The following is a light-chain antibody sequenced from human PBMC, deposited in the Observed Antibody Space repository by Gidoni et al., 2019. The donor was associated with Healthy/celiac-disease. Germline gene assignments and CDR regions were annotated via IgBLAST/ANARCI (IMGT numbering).Light chain of an antibody. V-gene: IGLV1-40*01. Sequence: QSVLTQPPPVSGAPGQRVTISCTGSSANIGAGYDVHWYQQLPGTAPKLLSYGNSNRPSGVPDRFSGSKSGTSASLAITGLQAEDEADYYCQSYDSSLSGSVVFGGGTKLTVL. CDR1: SANIGAGYD. CDR3: QSYDSSLSGSVV. CDR2: GNS. J-gene: IGLJ2*01.